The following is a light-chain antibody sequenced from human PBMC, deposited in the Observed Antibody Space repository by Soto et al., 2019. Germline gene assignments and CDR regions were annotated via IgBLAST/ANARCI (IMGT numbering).Light chain of an antibody. CDR2: EVT. CDR3: ASDAGSDNYV. V-gene: IGLV2-8*01. CDR1: SNDVGAYNS. J-gene: IGLJ1*01. Sequence: QPVLTQPPSAYESTGQSVPISCTRTSNDVGAYNSVSWYQQHPGKAPRLIIYEVTKRPSGVPDRFSGSKSANTASLTVSGLQADDEADYFCASDAGSDNYVFGTGTKVT.